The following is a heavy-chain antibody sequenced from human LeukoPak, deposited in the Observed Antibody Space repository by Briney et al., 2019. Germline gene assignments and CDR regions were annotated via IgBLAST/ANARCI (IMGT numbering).Heavy chain of an antibody. V-gene: IGHV3-23*01. J-gene: IGHJ4*02. CDR3: AKSIAARPRNFDY. CDR2: ISGSGGST. D-gene: IGHD6-6*01. CDR1: GFTFNNYA. Sequence: QPGGSLRLSCAASGFTFNNYAMNWVRQAPGKGLEWVSAISGSGGSTYYADSVKGRFTISRDDSKNTLYLQMNSLRAEDTAVYYCAKSIAARPRNFDYWGQGTLVTVSS.